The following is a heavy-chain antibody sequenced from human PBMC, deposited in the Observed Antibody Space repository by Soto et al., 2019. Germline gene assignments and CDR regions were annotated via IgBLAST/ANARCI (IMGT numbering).Heavy chain of an antibody. CDR2: IYPGDSDT. J-gene: IGHJ4*02. V-gene: IGHV5-51*01. Sequence: GESLKISCKGSGYNFTRYLIGWVRQMPGKGLEWMGIIYPGDSDTRYSPSFQGQVTISADKSISTAYLQWSSTAYLQWSSLKASDTAMYYCARLAVPAADFDYWGQGTLVTVSS. CDR1: GYNFTRYL. CDR3: ARLAVPAADFDY. D-gene: IGHD2-2*01.